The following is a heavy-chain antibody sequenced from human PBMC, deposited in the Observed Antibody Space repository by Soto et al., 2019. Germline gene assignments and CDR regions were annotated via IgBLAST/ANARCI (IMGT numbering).Heavy chain of an antibody. J-gene: IGHJ3*02. D-gene: IGHD6-19*01. V-gene: IGHV5-51*01. CDR3: ARQAVGTGYSSGWYLGAFDI. Sequence: GESLKISCEASGYTFTNHWIAWVRQIPGKGLEWMGIIYGGDSYTRYSPSFQGQVTISADKSISTAYLQWSSLKASDTAMYYCARQAVGTGYSSGWYLGAFDIWGQGTMVTVSS. CDR1: GYTFTNHW. CDR2: IYGGDSYT.